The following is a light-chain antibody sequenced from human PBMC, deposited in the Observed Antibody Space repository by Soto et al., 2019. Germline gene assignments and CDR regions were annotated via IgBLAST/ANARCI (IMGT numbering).Light chain of an antibody. Sequence: EIVMTQSPATLSVSPGERVTLSCRASQSVSSNFAWLQQKPGQAPRLVIYSASTRATDIPARFSGSGSGTEFTLTIDSLQSEDFAVYYCQQYNNWPLTFGGGTKVDIK. CDR1: QSVSSN. CDR3: QQYNNWPLT. CDR2: SAS. V-gene: IGKV3-15*01. J-gene: IGKJ4*01.